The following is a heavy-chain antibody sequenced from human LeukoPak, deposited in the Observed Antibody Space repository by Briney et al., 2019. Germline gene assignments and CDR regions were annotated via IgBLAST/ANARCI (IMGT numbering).Heavy chain of an antibody. D-gene: IGHD6-19*01. V-gene: IGHV3-9*01. CDR2: ISWNSGSI. CDR3: ALLAVAGTSPKSYGMDV. CDR1: GFTFDDYA. Sequence: GGSLRLSCAASGFTFDDYAMHWVRQAPGKGLEWVSGISWNSGSIGYADSVKGRFTISRDNAKNSLYLQMNSLRAEDTALYYCALLAVAGTSPKSYGMDVRGQGTTVTVSS. J-gene: IGHJ6*02.